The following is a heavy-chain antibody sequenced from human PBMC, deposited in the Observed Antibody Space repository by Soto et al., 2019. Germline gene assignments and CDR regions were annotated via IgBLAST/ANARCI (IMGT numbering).Heavy chain of an antibody. Sequence: QVQLVQSGAAVKKPGASVKVSCEASGYTFTSDGFSRVRQAPGQGLEWMGWISAYNGNTNYAQKLQGRVTMTTDTSTSTAYMELRSLRSDDTAVYYCASYHLNSYYYGMDVWGQGTPVTVSS. CDR2: ISAYNGNT. CDR1: GYTFTSDG. CDR3: ASYHLNSYYYGMDV. V-gene: IGHV1-18*01. J-gene: IGHJ6*02.